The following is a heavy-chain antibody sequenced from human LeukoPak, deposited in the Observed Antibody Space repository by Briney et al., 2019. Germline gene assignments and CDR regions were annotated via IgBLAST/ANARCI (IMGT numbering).Heavy chain of an antibody. V-gene: IGHV4-61*02. CDR2: IYNSGST. CDR1: GGSISRGSYY. CDR3: ARHNLIVGALERYGMDV. Sequence: PSETLSLTCIVSGGSISRGSYYWNWIRQPAGKGLEWMGRIYNSGSTNYNPSLRSRVTISTDMSKNQLSLQLSSVTAADTAVYYCARHNLIVGALERYGMDVWGQGTTVTVSS. J-gene: IGHJ6*02. D-gene: IGHD1-26*01.